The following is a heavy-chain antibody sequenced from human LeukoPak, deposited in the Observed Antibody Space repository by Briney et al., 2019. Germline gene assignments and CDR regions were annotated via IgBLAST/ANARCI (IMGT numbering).Heavy chain of an antibody. CDR1: GFTFSSYA. Sequence: GGSLRLSCAASGFTFSSYAMHWVRQAPGKGLEWVAVISYDGSNKYYADSVKGRFTISRDNSKNTLYLQMNSLRAEDTAVYYCARDQIPGLCGGDCYPHQMDVWGQGTTVTVSS. J-gene: IGHJ6*02. CDR2: ISYDGSNK. CDR3: ARDQIPGLCGGDCYPHQMDV. D-gene: IGHD2-21*02. V-gene: IGHV3-30-3*01.